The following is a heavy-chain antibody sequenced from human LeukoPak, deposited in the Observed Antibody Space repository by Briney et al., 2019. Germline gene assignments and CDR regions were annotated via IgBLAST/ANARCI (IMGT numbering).Heavy chain of an antibody. CDR3: ARHRRRGTIIPHWFDP. Sequence: GESLKISCKGSGYSFTSYWIGWVRQMPGKGLEWMGIIYPGDSDTRYSPSFQGQVTISADKSISTAYLQWSSLKASDTAMYYCARHRRRGTIIPHWFDPWGQGTLVTVSS. CDR1: GYSFTSYW. J-gene: IGHJ5*02. CDR2: IYPGDSDT. D-gene: IGHD2-8*01. V-gene: IGHV5-51*01.